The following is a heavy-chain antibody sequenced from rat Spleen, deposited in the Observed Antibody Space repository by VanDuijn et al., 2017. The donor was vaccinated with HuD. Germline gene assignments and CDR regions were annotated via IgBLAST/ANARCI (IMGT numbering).Heavy chain of an antibody. D-gene: IGHD1-1*01. CDR2: LSFGGGNT. CDR1: GFIFSNYY. V-gene: IGHV5-25*01. CDR3: VRHGDSGDGDNWFAY. J-gene: IGHJ3*01. Sequence: EVQLVESGGGLVQPGRSMKLSCAASGFIFSNYYMAWVRQAPSKGLEWVASLSFGGGNTYYRDSVKGRFTISRNNAKNTLYLQMDSLRSGDTATYYCVRHGDSGDGDNWFAYWGQGTLVTVSS.